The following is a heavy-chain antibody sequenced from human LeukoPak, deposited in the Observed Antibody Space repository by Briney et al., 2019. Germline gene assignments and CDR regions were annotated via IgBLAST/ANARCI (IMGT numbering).Heavy chain of an antibody. J-gene: IGHJ3*02. CDR2: INHSGST. CDR3: ARGRRNHYYGSSGYFAFDI. CDR1: GGSFSGYY. Sequence: SETLSLTCTVYGGSFSGYYWSWIRQPPGKGLEWIGEINHSGSTNYNPSLKSRVTISVDTSKNQFSLKLSSVTAADTAVYYCARGRRNHYYGSSGYFAFDIWGQGTMVTVSS. V-gene: IGHV4-34*01. D-gene: IGHD3-22*01.